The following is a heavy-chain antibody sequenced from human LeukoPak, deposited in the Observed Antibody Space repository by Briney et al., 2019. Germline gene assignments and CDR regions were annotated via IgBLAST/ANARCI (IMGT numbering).Heavy chain of an antibody. CDR2: IYYSGST. Sequence: SETLSLTCTVSGGSISSGGYYWSWIRQHPGEGLEWIGYIYYSGSTYYNPSLKSRVTISADTSKNQFSLKLCSVTAADTAVYYCAIGDYGANTGYWGQGTLVIVSS. J-gene: IGHJ4*02. V-gene: IGHV4-31*03. CDR1: GGSISSGGYY. CDR3: AIGDYGANTGY. D-gene: IGHD4-23*01.